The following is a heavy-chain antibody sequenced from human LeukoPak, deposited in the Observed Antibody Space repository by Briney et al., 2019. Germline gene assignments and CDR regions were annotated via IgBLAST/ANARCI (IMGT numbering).Heavy chain of an antibody. CDR3: ARIDRADYSTSPVPYYNYYMNA. J-gene: IGHJ6*03. D-gene: IGHD6-13*01. V-gene: IGHV3-21*06. Sequence: GVSLRLSCAASGFTFSIYSVTWVRQAPGKGLEGVPSISSTSSYIYYADSVRGRFTISRDNAQYWAYLQMSSLRAEDTAVYYCARIDRADYSTSPVPYYNYYMNAWDKGTPVIVSS. CDR1: GFTFSIYS. CDR2: ISSTSSYI.